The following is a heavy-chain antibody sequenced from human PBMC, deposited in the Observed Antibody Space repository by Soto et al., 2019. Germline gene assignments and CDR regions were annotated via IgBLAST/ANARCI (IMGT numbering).Heavy chain of an antibody. CDR1: GYIFTAYS. J-gene: IGHJ6*02. Sequence: ASVKVSCKASGYIFTAYSMHWVRQAPGQGLEWLGWINPNSGDTIYAQKFQDRVTMTCDTSVSTAYLELSSLSSDDTAIYYCARGDSTDCSNGVCSFFYNHDMDVWGQGTTVTVSS. CDR3: ARGDSTDCSNGVCSFFYNHDMDV. CDR2: INPNSGDT. D-gene: IGHD2-8*01. V-gene: IGHV1-2*02.